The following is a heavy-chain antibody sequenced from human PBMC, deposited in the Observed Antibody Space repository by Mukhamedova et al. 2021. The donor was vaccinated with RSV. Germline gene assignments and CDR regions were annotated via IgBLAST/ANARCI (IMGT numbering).Heavy chain of an antibody. CDR3: AITRYDYVWLIDY. V-gene: IGHV3-33*01. D-gene: IGHD3-16*01. J-gene: IGHJ4*02. Sequence: VRQAPGKGLEWVAVIWYDGSNKYYADSVKGRFTISRDNSKNTLYLQMNSLRAEDTAMYYSAITRYDYVWLIDYWGQGTLVTVSS. CDR2: IWYDGSNK.